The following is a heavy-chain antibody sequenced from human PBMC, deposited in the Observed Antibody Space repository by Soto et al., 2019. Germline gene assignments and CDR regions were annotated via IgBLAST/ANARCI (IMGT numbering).Heavy chain of an antibody. J-gene: IGHJ3*02. Sequence: GASVKVSCKASGYAFINYGFSWVRQAPGQGLEWMGWISAYNGNTNYAQRFQGRVTMTTDTSTSTAYMELRSLRSDDTAVYYCARDKSHGESHDAFDIWGQGTMVTVSS. CDR3: ARDKSHGESHDAFDI. D-gene: IGHD4-17*01. CDR2: ISAYNGNT. CDR1: GYAFINYG. V-gene: IGHV1-18*01.